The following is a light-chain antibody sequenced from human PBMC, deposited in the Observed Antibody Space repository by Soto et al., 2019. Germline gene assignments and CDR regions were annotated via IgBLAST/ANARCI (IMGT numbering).Light chain of an antibody. V-gene: IGKV1D-12*01. Sequence: DVQMTQSPSSVSASVGDRVTITCRASQDISRWLAWYQQKPGQAPKCLIYAASNLQSGDPSRFSGSGSGTDFARTISSLQPEDFATDYGHQGNNFPVTFGQGTRLEMK. J-gene: IGKJ5*01. CDR1: QDISRW. CDR3: HQGNNFPVT. CDR2: AAS.